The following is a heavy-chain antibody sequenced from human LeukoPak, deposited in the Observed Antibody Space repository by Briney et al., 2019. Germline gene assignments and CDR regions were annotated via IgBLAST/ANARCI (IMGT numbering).Heavy chain of an antibody. D-gene: IGHD3-22*01. Sequence: ASVKVSCKASGYTFTNYAMNWVRQAPGQGLEWMGWINTNTGNPTYAQGFTGRFVFSLDTSVTTAYLQISSLKAEDTAVYYCAREEYYDSSAPTNFDYWGQGTLVTVSS. CDR1: GYTFTNYA. V-gene: IGHV7-4-1*02. CDR2: INTNTGNP. CDR3: AREEYYDSSAPTNFDY. J-gene: IGHJ4*02.